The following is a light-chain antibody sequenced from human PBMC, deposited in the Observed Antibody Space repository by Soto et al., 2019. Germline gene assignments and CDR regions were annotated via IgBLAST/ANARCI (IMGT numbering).Light chain of an antibody. Sequence: IESAQVSGTLALSPGERATLCXRARQSVIMSYLDWSQQQPGXPSRVXXYGXSSMATGIPARLSGSGSGTNFTLPISSLQSQDFAVYYCQQDKNWTRTFGGGTKVDIK. CDR1: QSVIMSY. J-gene: IGKJ4*01. CDR2: GXS. V-gene: IGKV3-20*01. CDR3: QQDKNWTRT.